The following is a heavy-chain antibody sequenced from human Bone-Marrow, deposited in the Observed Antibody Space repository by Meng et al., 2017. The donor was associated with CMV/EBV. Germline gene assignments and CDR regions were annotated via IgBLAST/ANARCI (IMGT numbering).Heavy chain of an antibody. CDR3: ARFDSYGLLGAYYFDY. CDR1: GYTLTSYG. CDR2: ISANNGDT. D-gene: IGHD5-18*01. J-gene: IGHJ4*02. V-gene: IGHV1-18*01. Sequence: ASVKVSCKTSGYTLTSYGISWGRQAPGQGLEWMGWISANNGDTNYVQKFQGRVTMTTDTSTSTANMELRSLRPDDTAVYYCARFDSYGLLGAYYFDYWGQGTLVTVSS.